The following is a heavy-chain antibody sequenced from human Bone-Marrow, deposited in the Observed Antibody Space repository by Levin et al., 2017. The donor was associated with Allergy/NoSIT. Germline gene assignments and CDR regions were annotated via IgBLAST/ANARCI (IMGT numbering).Heavy chain of an antibody. CDR1: GVSSGVG. CDR2: VYWDDDK. CDR3: VHKAGTSYSGTYYSYFRT. D-gene: IGHD1-26*01. V-gene: IGHV2-5*02. J-gene: IGHJ1*01. Sequence: ASGPTLVKPTQTLTLTCTFSGVSSGVGVAWIRQPPGKALEFLAVVYWDDDKRYSPSLQSRLTITKDTSKNQVVLTMTNMDPVDTATYYCVHKAGTSYSGTYYSYFRTWGQGTLVTVSS.